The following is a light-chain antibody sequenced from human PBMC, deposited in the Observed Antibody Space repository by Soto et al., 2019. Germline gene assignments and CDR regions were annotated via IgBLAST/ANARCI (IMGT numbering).Light chain of an antibody. Sequence: EIVLTQSPATLSLSPGERATLSCRASQSVSSYLAWYQQKPGQAPRLLFYDASSRATGIPARFSGSGSGTDFTLTISSLEREDFAYYYCQHRSNWPPITFGPGTKVDIK. V-gene: IGKV3-11*01. J-gene: IGKJ3*01. CDR2: DAS. CDR3: QHRSNWPPIT. CDR1: QSVSSY.